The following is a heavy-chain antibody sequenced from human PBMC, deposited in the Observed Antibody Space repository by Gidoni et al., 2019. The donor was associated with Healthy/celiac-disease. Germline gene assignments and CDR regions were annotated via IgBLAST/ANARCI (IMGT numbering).Heavy chain of an antibody. V-gene: IGHV1-2*02. CDR1: GSTFTGYY. D-gene: IGHD5-12*01. CDR3: ARDPRDIVATIGGLRARDPYYGMDV. Sequence: QVQLVPSGAEVKKPGDSVKVSCKASGSTFTGYYIHRVRQDHGQGLEWMGWINPNSGGTNYAQKFQGRVTMTRDTSSSTAYMELSRLRSDDTAVYYCARDPRDIVATIGGLRARDPYYGMDVWGQGTTVTVSS. J-gene: IGHJ6*02. CDR2: INPNSGGT.